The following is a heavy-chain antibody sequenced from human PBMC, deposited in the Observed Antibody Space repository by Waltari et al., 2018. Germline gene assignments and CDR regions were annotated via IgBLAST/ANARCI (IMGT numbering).Heavy chain of an antibody. Sequence: QVQLQESGPGLVKPSETLSLTCTVSGGSINIYYWSWIRQPPGKGLVWIGYVYYTGNTIYNPSLESRVTWAADTAKNQVSLRLRSVAAADTAVYYGARGMSSVWYGPFDYWGQGTLVTVSS. V-gene: IGHV4-59*08. J-gene: IGHJ4*02. D-gene: IGHD6-19*01. CDR2: VYYTGNT. CDR3: ARGMSSVWYGPFDY. CDR1: GGSINIYY.